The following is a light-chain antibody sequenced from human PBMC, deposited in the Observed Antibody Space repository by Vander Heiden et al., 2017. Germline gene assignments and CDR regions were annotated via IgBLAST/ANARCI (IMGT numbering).Light chain of an antibody. CDR3: MQDLHNPRT. J-gene: IGKJ1*01. CDR1: QSLLHSNGYKY. V-gene: IGKV2-28*01. Sequence: DIVLTQSPLSLPVTPGEPASISCRSSQSLLHSNGYKYLDWYLQKPGQSPQLLIYLGSNRDSGVHDRFSGSGSGTDFTLKSSRGEAEDVGVYCGMQDLHNPRTVGQGNQVEVK. CDR2: LGS.